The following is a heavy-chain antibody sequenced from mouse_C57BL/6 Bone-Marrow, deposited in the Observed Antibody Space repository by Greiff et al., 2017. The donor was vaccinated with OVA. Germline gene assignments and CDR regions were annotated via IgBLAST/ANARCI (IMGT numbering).Heavy chain of an antibody. V-gene: IGHV1-74*01. J-gene: IGHJ3*01. CDR3: AIGGIYYDPWFAY. Sequence: QVQLQQPGAELVKPGASVKVSCKASGYTFTSYWMHWVKQRPGQGLEWIGRIHPSDSDTNYNQKFEGKATLTVDKSSSTAYMQLSSLTSEDSAVYYCAIGGIYYDPWFAYWGQGTLVTVSA. CDR2: IHPSDSDT. D-gene: IGHD2-4*01. CDR1: GYTFTSYW.